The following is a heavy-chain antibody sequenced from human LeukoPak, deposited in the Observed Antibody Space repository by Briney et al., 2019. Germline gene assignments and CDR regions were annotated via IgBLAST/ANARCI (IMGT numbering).Heavy chain of an antibody. Sequence: SETLSLTCTVSGDSLRTTTYYWNWIRQPPGKGLEWIGGLYHSGTIYYNPSLKSRVTISADKSKNHFSLKLTSVAAADTAVYYCARDRELAALDPWGQGTLVIVSS. CDR2: LYHSGTI. V-gene: IGHV4-39*07. CDR3: ARDRELAALDP. D-gene: IGHD1-26*01. J-gene: IGHJ5*02. CDR1: GDSLRTTTYY.